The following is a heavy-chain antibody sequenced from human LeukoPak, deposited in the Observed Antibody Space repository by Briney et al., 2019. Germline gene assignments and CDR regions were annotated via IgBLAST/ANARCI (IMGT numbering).Heavy chain of an antibody. J-gene: IGHJ6*03. V-gene: IGHV3-74*01. CDR2: INSDGSST. CDR3: ARAPRDSFYMDV. CDR1: GFTFSSYW. D-gene: IGHD2-21*01. Sequence: PGGSLRLSGAASGFTFSSYWMHWVRQAPGKGLVWVSRINSDGSSTSYADSVKGRFTISRDNAKNTLYLQMNSLRAEDTAVYYCARAPRDSFYMDVWGKGTTVTVSS.